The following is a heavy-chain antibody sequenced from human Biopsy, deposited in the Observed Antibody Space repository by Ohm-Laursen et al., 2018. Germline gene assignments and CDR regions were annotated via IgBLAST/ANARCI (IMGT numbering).Heavy chain of an antibody. D-gene: IGHD4/OR15-4a*01. V-gene: IGHV1-2*02. CDR2: IDPNSGRA. J-gene: IGHJ3*02. Sequence: ASVKVSCKASGYTFTGYSCHWVRQAPGQRLEWVGWIDPNSGRANYAQKFQGRITMTTDTSIITAYLEVSSLTSDDAAVYFCARASAYGVFDIWGQGTTVTVSS. CDR1: GYTFTGYS. CDR3: ARASAYGVFDI.